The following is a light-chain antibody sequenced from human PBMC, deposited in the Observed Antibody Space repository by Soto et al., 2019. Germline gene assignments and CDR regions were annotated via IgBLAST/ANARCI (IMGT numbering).Light chain of an antibody. CDR2: GAS. J-gene: IGKJ1*01. CDR3: QQSLSTPRT. V-gene: IGKV1-39*01. Sequence: DIQMTQSPSPLSASVGDRVTITCRVSQTISTYLNWYQQKPGKAPKLLIYGASSLQSGVPSRFSGSGSGTDFTLTISSLQPEDFGTYYCQQSLSTPRTFGQGTKVDIK. CDR1: QTISTY.